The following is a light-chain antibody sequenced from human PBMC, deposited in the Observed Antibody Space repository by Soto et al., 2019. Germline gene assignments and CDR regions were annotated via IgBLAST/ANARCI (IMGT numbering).Light chain of an antibody. Sequence: EIVMTQSPATLSVSPGERATLSCRASQSVSSKLAWFQQKPGQAPSLLIYGVSTRATGVPVRFSGSGSGTEFTLTINSLQSEDFAVYYCQQYNNSPHTFGQGTKVEIK. CDR2: GVS. V-gene: IGKV3-15*01. CDR3: QQYNNSPHT. CDR1: QSVSSK. J-gene: IGKJ2*01.